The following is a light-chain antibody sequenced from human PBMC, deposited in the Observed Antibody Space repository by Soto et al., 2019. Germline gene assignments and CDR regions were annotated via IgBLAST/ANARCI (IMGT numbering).Light chain of an antibody. CDR1: QSVSSSY. V-gene: IGKV3-20*01. CDR2: GAS. CDR3: QQYGSSPGFT. Sequence: EIVVTQSPGTLSLSPGERATLSCRASQSVSSSYLAWYQQKPGQAPRLLIYGASSRATGILDRFSGSGSGTDFTLTISRLEPEDFAVYYCQQYGSSPGFTFGPGTKVDIK. J-gene: IGKJ3*01.